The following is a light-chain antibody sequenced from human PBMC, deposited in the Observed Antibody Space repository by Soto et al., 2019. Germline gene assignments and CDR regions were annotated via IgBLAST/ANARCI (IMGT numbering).Light chain of an antibody. V-gene: IGKV3-20*01. CDR1: QSVSNSH. CDR3: QQYDSLPIT. J-gene: IGKJ5*01. Sequence: EIVLTQSPGTLSLSPGERATLSCRASQSVSNSHLAWHQQKPGQAPRLLIFGVSSRAAGIPDRFSGSGSGTDFTLTISRLEPEDYAVYYCQQYDSLPITFGQGTRLEIK. CDR2: GVS.